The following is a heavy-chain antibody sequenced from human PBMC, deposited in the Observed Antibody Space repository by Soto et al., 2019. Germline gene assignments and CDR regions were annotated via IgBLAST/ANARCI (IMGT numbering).Heavy chain of an antibody. J-gene: IGHJ4*01. CDR3: ARSGFNYGFGYYFDY. CDR2: ISSRGDTI. V-gene: IGHV3-11*01. D-gene: IGHD5-18*01. Sequence: QVRMVESGGALVKPGGSLRLSCAASGFTFSDYYMSWIRQAAGQGLEWLSYISSRGDTIYYADSVKGRFTISRDNDKNSLYLQMSSLRAEDTAVYYCARSGFNYGFGYYFDYLGHGTLVTVSS. CDR1: GFTFSDYY.